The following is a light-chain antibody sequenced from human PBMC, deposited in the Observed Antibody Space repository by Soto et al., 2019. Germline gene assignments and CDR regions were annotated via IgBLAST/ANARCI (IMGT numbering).Light chain of an antibody. Sequence: EIVLTQSPGTLSLSPGERATLSCRASQSVSNYLAWYQQKPGQAPRLLIYGASRRATVIPDRFSGSGSGTDFTLTISRLEPEDFAVYYCQQYGASPQTFGQGTKVDIK. J-gene: IGKJ1*01. CDR3: QQYGASPQT. V-gene: IGKV3-20*01. CDR2: GAS. CDR1: QSVSNY.